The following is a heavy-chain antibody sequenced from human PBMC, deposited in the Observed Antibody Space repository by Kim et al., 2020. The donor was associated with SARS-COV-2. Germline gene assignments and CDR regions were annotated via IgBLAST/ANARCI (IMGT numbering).Heavy chain of an antibody. J-gene: IGHJ5*02. CDR2: IIPIFGTA. Sequence: AVKVSCKASGGTFSSYAISWVRQAPGQGLEWMGGIIPIFGTANYAQKFQGRVTITADKSTSTAYMELSSLRSEDTAVYYCARSGSGLPSGYDRGWFDPWGQGTLVTVSS. V-gene: IGHV1-69*06. CDR1: GGTFSSYA. D-gene: IGHD5-12*01. CDR3: ARSGSGLPSGYDRGWFDP.